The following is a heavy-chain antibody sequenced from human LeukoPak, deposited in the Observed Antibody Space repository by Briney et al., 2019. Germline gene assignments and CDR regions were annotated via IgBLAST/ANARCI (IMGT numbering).Heavy chain of an antibody. CDR3: TRLKYYYYYMDV. Sequence: EPGGSLRLSCAASGFTVSSNYMTWVRQAPGKGLEWVSIIYSGGSTYYADSVKGRFTISRDDSKNTAYLQMNSLKTEDTAVYYCTRLKYYYYYMDVWGKGTTVTVSS. CDR2: IYSGGST. J-gene: IGHJ6*03. V-gene: IGHV3-66*04. CDR1: GFTVSSNY.